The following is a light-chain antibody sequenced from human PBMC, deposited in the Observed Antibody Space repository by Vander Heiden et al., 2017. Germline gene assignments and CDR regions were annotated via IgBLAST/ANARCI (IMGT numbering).Light chain of an antibody. CDR1: SSNIGSNA. Sequence: QSVLTQPPSTSGTPGQRVTISCSGSSSNIGSNAVNWYQQLPGAAPRLLIYNNDQRPSGVPDRFSGSKSGTSASLSVSGLRSEEEADYYCAAWDDSLTGLVFGGGTKLTVL. CDR3: AAWDDSLTGLV. V-gene: IGLV1-44*01. CDR2: NND. J-gene: IGLJ2*01.